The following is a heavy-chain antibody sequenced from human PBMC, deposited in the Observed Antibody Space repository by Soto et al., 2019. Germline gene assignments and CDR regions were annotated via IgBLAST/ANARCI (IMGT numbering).Heavy chain of an antibody. Sequence: SGGSLRLSCAASGFTFSSYWMSWVRQAPGKGLEWVANIKQDGSEKYYVDSVKGRFTISRDNAKNSLYLQMNSLRAEDTAVYYCARDGLGISYYYYYMDVWGKGTTVTVSS. J-gene: IGHJ6*03. D-gene: IGHD7-27*01. CDR1: GFTFSSYW. CDR3: ARDGLGISYYYYYMDV. CDR2: IKQDGSEK. V-gene: IGHV3-7*01.